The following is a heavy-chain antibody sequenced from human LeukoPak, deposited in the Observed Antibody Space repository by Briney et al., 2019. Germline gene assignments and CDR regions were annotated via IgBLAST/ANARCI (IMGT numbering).Heavy chain of an antibody. CDR2: IYHSGST. CDR1: GGSISSGGYS. V-gene: IGHV4-30-2*05. J-gene: IGHJ4*02. D-gene: IGHD3-22*01. Sequence: SQTLSLTCAVSGGSISSGGYSWSWIRQPPGKGLEWIGYIYHSGSTYYNPSLKSRVTISVDTSKNQFSLKLSSVTAADTAVYYCARTRADSSGYYDWDYWGQGTLVTVSS. CDR3: ARTRADSSGYYDWDY.